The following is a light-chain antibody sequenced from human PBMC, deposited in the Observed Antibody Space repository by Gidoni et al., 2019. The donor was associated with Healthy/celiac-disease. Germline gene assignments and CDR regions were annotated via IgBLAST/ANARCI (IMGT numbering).Light chain of an antibody. V-gene: IGKV3-20*01. CDR2: GAS. J-gene: IGKJ1*01. CDR1: KSVSSSY. CDR3: QQYGSSLTWT. Sequence: EIVLTQSPGTLSLSPGERATLSCRASKSVSSSYLAWYQQKPGQDPRLLIYGASSRATGIPDRFSGSWSGTDFTLTISRLEPEDFAVYYCQQYGSSLTWTFGQGTKVEIK.